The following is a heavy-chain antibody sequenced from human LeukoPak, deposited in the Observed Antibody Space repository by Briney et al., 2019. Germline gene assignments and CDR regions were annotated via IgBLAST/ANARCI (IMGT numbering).Heavy chain of an antibody. CDR3: ASHQSTMVRGVIYWFDP. J-gene: IGHJ5*02. V-gene: IGHV3-48*03. D-gene: IGHD3-10*01. CDR2: ISSSGSTI. Sequence: HPGGSLRLSCAASGFTFSSYEMNWVRQAPGKGLEWVSYISSSGSTIYCADSVKGRFTISRDNAKNSLYLQMNSLRAEDTAVYYCASHQSTMVRGVIYWFDPWAREPWSPSPQ. CDR1: GFTFSSYE.